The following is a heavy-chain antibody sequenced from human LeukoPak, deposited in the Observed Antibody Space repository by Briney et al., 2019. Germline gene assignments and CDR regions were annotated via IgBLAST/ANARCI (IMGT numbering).Heavy chain of an antibody. CDR2: IIPIFGTA. Sequence: SVKVSCKASGGTFSSYAISWVRQAPGQGLEWMGGIIPIFGTANYAQKFQGRVTITADESTSTAYMELSSLRSEDTAVYYCAWTQWELQDPFDYWGQGTLVTVSS. CDR1: GGTFSSYA. CDR3: AWTQWELQDPFDY. V-gene: IGHV1-69*01. D-gene: IGHD1-26*01. J-gene: IGHJ4*02.